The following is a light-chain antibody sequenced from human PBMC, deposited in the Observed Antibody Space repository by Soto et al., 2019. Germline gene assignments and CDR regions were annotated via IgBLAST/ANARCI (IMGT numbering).Light chain of an antibody. CDR3: HQYNNWPPYT. CDR2: GAS. CDR1: QSVSSN. V-gene: IGKV3-15*01. J-gene: IGKJ2*01. Sequence: EIVMTQSPVTLSVSPGDRATLSCRASQSVSSNLAWYQQKPGQAPRPLIHGASTRATGIPARFSGSGSGTEFTLTITSLQSEDFAIYYCHQYNNWPPYTFGQGTKLEVK.